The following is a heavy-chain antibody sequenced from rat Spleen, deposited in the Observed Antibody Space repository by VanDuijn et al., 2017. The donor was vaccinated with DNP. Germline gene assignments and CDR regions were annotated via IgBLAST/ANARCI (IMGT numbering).Heavy chain of an antibody. Sequence: EVKLVESGGGLVQPGRSLKLACAASGFKLNDYWMGLVRQAPAKELEWIGEINKESSTINYTPSLKDKFTISRDNAQNTLYLQMSKLGSEDTAIYSCARAGWHGWLAYWGQGTLVPVSS. CDR1: GFKLNDYW. D-gene: IGHD1-11*01. J-gene: IGHJ3*01. CDR2: INKESSTI. V-gene: IGHV4-2*01. CDR3: ARAGWHGWLAY.